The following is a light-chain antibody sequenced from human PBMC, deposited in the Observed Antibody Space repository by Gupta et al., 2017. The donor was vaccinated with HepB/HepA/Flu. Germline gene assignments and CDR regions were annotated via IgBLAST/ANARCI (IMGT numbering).Light chain of an antibody. V-gene: IGKV3-11*01. J-gene: IGKJ1*01. CDR1: QRISSF. CDR3: QRRGYWPRT. Sequence: EIVFTQSPPTLSLSPGERATLSCRASQRISSFLAWYQQKPGQAPRLLIYDASSRATGIPARFSGSGSGTDFTLTISSLEPEDFAVYYCQRRGYWPRTFGPGTKVEIK. CDR2: DAS.